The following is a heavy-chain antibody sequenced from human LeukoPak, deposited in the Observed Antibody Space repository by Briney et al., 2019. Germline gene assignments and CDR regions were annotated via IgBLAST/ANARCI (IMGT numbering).Heavy chain of an antibody. CDR2: ISYDGSNK. CDR1: GFTFSSYG. J-gene: IGHJ4*02. Sequence: PGRSLRLSCAASGFTFSSYGMHWVRQAPGKGLEWVAIISYDGSNKYYADSVKGRLTISRDNSTNTLYLQMNSLRAEDTAVYYCAKDTGSSGWADFDYWGQGTLVTVSS. V-gene: IGHV3-30*18. D-gene: IGHD6-19*01. CDR3: AKDTGSSGWADFDY.